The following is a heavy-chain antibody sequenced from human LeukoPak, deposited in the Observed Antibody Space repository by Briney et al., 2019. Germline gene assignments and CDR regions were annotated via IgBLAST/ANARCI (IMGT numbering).Heavy chain of an antibody. J-gene: IGHJ4*02. CDR1: GYTFTSYG. V-gene: IGHV1-18*01. Sequence: ASVKVSCKASGYTFTSYGISWVRQAPGQGLEWMGWISAYNGNTNYAQKLQGRVTMTTDTSTSTAYMELRSLRSDDTAVYYCARDTPYDTSGYFFDYWGQGTLVTVSS. CDR3: ARDTPYDTSGYFFDY. D-gene: IGHD3-22*01. CDR2: ISAYNGNT.